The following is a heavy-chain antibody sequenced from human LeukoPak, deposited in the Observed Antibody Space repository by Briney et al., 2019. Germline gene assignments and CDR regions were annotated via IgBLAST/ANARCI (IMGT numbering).Heavy chain of an antibody. CDR3: ARDRGYSTFDF. J-gene: IGHJ4*02. CDR2: INGDGSER. CDR1: GFSFSTHW. V-gene: IGHV3-7*01. D-gene: IGHD4-23*01. Sequence: GGSLRLSCAASGFSFSTHWMNWFRQAPGKGLEWVANINGDGSERNYVDSVKGRFTISRDNAKNSLYLQMNSLRVDDTAVYYCARDRGYSTFDFWGQGTLVTVSS.